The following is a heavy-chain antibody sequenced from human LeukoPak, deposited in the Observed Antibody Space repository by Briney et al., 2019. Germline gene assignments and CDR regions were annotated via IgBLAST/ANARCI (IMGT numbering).Heavy chain of an antibody. D-gene: IGHD3-3*01. CDR1: GFTFTSYA. V-gene: IGHV1-3*01. Sequence: TGGSLRLSCAASGFTFTSYAMHWVRQAPGQRLEWMGWINAGNGNTKYSQKFQGRVTITRDTSASTAYMELSSLRSQDTAVYYCARSFSDSMDVWGQGTTVTVSS. CDR2: INAGNGNT. CDR3: ARSFSDSMDV. J-gene: IGHJ6*02.